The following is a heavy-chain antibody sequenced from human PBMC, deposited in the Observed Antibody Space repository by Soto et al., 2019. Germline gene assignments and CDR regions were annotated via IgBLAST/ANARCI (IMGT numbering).Heavy chain of an antibody. V-gene: IGHV4-59*01. CDR3: ASAYYDYIWWSYRYDY. CDR2: IYYSGST. Sequence: SEILSLTCTVSGGSISSYYGSWIRQPPGKGREWIGYIYYSGSTNYNPSLKSRVTISVDTSKNQFSLKLSSVTAADTAVYYCASAYYDYIWWSYRYDYWGQGTLVTVSS. J-gene: IGHJ4*02. D-gene: IGHD3-16*02. CDR1: GGSISSYY.